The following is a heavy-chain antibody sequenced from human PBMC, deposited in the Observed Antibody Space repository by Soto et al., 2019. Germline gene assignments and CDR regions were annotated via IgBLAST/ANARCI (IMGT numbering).Heavy chain of an antibody. CDR1: GFTFSTSW. J-gene: IGHJ4*02. Sequence: EVQLVESGGGLVQPGGSLRLSCAASGFTFSTSWMSCVRQAPGKGLEWVANINEDGSEKYYVDSVKGRFTIYRDNAKNSVYLHINSLRAEDTAVYYCARVLSHYIDYWGQGTLVTVSS. CDR3: ARVLSHYIDY. V-gene: IGHV3-7*03. CDR2: INEDGSEK.